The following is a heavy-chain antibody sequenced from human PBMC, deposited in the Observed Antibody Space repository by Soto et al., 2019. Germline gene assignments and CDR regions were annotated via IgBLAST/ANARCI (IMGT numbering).Heavy chain of an antibody. D-gene: IGHD5-12*01. V-gene: IGHV1-2*04. J-gene: IGHJ6*02. CDR2: INPNSGGT. Sequence: ASVKVSCKASGYTFTGYYMHWVRQAPGQGLEWMGWINPNSGGTNYAQKFQGWVTMPRDTSISTAYMELSSLRSEDTAVYYCALGLQLRYYYYGMDVWGQGTTVTVSS. CDR1: GYTFTGYY. CDR3: ALGLQLRYYYYGMDV.